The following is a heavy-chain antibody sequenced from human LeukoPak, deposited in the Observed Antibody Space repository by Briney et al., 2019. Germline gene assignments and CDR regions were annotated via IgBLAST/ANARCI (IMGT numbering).Heavy chain of an antibody. CDR3: ARVPFDY. CDR1: GGSFSGYY. V-gene: IGHV4-34*01. CDR2: INHSGST. J-gene: IGHJ4*02. Sequence: SETLSLTCAVYGGSFSGYYWSWIRQPPGKGLEWIGEINHSGSTNYNPSLKSRVTISVDTSKNQFSLKLSSETAADTAVYYCARVPFDYWGQGTLVTVSS.